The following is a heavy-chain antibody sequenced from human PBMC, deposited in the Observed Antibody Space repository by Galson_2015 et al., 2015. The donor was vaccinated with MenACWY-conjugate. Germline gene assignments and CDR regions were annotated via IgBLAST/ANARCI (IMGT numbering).Heavy chain of an antibody. V-gene: IGHV3-30*02. CDR3: AKDPNNI. J-gene: IGHJ3*02. CDR1: GFTFRSYG. CDR2: IRYDGGKK. Sequence: SLRLSCAASGFTFRSYGMHWVRQAPGKGLEWVAFIRYDGGKKNYADSVRGRFTISRDDSKNTLYLQMNSLRTEDTAVYYCAKDPNNIWGQGTMVTVSS.